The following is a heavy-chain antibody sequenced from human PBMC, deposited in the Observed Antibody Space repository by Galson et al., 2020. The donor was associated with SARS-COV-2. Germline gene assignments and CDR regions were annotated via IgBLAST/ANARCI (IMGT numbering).Heavy chain of an antibody. CDR1: GYTFTSYG. CDR2: ISAYNGNT. D-gene: IGHD6-19*01. J-gene: IGHJ4*02. CDR3: TIAVAGRVSFDY. Sequence: ASVKVSCKASGYTFTSYGISWVRQAPGHGLEWMGWISAYNGNTNYAQKLQGRVTMTTDTSTSTAYMELRSLRSDDTAVYYCTIAVAGRVSFDYWGQGTLVTVSS. V-gene: IGHV1-18*01.